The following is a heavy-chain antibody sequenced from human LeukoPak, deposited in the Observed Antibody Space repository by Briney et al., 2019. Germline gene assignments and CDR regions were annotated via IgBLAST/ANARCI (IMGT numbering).Heavy chain of an antibody. CDR3: ARGPYSSSWYLMLY. Sequence: SETLSLTCTVSGDSISSSSYYWGWIRQPPGKGLEWIGSIYYSGSTYYNPSLKSRVTISVDTSKNQFSLKLSSVTAADTAVYYCARGPYSSSWYLMLYWGQGTLVTVSS. V-gene: IGHV4-39*07. CDR1: GDSISSSSYY. D-gene: IGHD6-13*01. J-gene: IGHJ4*02. CDR2: IYYSGST.